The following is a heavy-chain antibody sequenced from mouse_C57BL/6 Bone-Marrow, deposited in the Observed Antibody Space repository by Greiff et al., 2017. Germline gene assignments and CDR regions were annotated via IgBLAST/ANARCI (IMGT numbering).Heavy chain of an antibody. CDR1: GYTFTSYG. V-gene: IGHV1-81*01. J-gene: IGHJ2*01. Sequence: QVQLQQSGAELARPGASVKLSCTASGYTFTSYGISWVKQRTGQGLEWIGEIYPRSGNTYYDEKFKGQATLTADKSSSTAYMELRSLTSEDSAVYFCARRRRGGPLYDYWGQGTTLTVSS. CDR3: ARRRRGGPLYDY. CDR2: IYPRSGNT.